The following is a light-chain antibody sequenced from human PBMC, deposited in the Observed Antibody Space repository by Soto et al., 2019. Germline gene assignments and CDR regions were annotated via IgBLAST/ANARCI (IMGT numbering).Light chain of an antibody. CDR1: QSVSSSY. V-gene: IGKV3-20*01. J-gene: IGKJ1*01. CDR2: GAS. Sequence: EIVVTLSPCTLSLSPGERATLSCRASQSVSSSYLAWYQQKPGQAPRLLIYGASSRATGIPDRFSGSGSGTDFTLTISRLEPEDFAVYYCQQYGSSPRTFGQRTKVDTK. CDR3: QQYGSSPRT.